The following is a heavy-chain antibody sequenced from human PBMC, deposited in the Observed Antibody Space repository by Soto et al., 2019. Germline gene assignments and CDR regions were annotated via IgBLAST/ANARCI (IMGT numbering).Heavy chain of an antibody. CDR2: INPSVGST. CDR1: GGTFSSYA. J-gene: IGHJ4*02. CDR3: ARGYSSDSDFDG. V-gene: IGHV1-46*01. D-gene: IGHD6-19*01. Sequence: ASVKVSCKASGGTFSSYAISWVRQAPGQGLEWMGIINPSVGSTSYAQKFQGRVTMTSDTSTSTVYMELSSLRFEDTAVYDCARGYSSDSDFDGWGLRKPVTVSS.